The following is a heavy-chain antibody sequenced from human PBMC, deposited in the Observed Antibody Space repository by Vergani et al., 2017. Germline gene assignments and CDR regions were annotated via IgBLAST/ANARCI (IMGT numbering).Heavy chain of an antibody. CDR2: ISASGATT. CDR1: GFIFSNYA. D-gene: IGHD1-20*01. CDR3: ARAYGRYDWFDY. V-gene: IGHV3-23*01. J-gene: IGHJ4*01. Sequence: EVQLLESGGDLVQPGGSLRLSCTASGFIFSNYAMSWVRQAPGKGLEWVSGISASGATTYYADSVKGRVTISRDNSKNTLYLQMNSLRVEDTAVYYCARAYGRYDWFDYWGQRTLVTVSS.